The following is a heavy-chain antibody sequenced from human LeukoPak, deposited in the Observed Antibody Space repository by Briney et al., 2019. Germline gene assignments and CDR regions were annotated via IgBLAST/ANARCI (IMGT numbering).Heavy chain of an antibody. Sequence: GGSLRLSCAASGFTFSNAWMNWVRQAPGEGLEWVAKINQDGTEKAYVDSVRGRFTISRDNAKNSLFLQMNSLRAEDTAVYYCARGPLIAAAGTWWGQGTLVTVSS. CDR2: INQDGTEK. CDR3: ARGPLIAAAGTW. J-gene: IGHJ4*02. D-gene: IGHD6-13*01. CDR1: GFTFSNAW. V-gene: IGHV3-7*03.